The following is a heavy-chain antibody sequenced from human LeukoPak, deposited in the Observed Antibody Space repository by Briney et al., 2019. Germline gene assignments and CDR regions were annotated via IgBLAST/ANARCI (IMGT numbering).Heavy chain of an antibody. CDR1: GGPISSSNFY. Sequence: PSETLSLTCTVSGGPISSSNFYWGWIRQPPGKGLEWIGSIYYSGSTYYNPSLKSRVTISVDTSKNQFSLKLSSVTAADTAVYYCARTRYYYNSRSYGAPYYFDYWGQGTLVTVSS. CDR2: IYYSGST. J-gene: IGHJ4*02. D-gene: IGHD3-10*01. CDR3: ARTRYYYNSRSYGAPYYFDY. V-gene: IGHV4-39*01.